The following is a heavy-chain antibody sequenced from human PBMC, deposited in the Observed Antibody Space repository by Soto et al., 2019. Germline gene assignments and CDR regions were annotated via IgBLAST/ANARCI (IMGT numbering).Heavy chain of an antibody. CDR1: GFTFSTYT. J-gene: IGHJ4*02. D-gene: IGHD5-12*01. Sequence: GSLRLSCAASGFTFSTYTLHWVRQAPGKGPEWVALTSYDGNIQYYADSVKGRFTISRDNSKNTLYLRMDSLRPEDTAVYYCARDTRCGYDYCDYWGQGTLVTSPQ. V-gene: IGHV3-30-3*01. CDR2: TSYDGNIQ. CDR3: ARDTRCGYDYCDY.